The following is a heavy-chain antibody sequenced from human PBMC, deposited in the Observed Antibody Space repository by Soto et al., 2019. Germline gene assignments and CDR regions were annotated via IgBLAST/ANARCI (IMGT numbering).Heavy chain of an antibody. Sequence: GGSLRLSCAASGFTFSSYGMHWVRQAPGKGLEWVAVIWYDGSNKYYADSVKGRFTISRDNSKNKLYLQMNSLRAEDMAVYYCARDSSGWYPVAEYFQHWGQGTLVTVSS. CDR1: GFTFSSYG. CDR3: ARDSSGWYPVAEYFQH. D-gene: IGHD6-19*01. J-gene: IGHJ1*01. V-gene: IGHV3-33*01. CDR2: IWYDGSNK.